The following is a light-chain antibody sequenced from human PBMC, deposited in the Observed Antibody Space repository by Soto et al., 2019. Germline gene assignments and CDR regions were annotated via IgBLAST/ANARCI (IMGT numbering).Light chain of an antibody. V-gene: IGLV1-40*01. J-gene: IGLJ3*02. CDR2: GNN. Sequence: QPVLTQPPSVSGAPGQRVTISCTGSSSNIGAGYDAHWYQQVPGTAPKLLIYGNNNRPSGVPDRFSGSKSGTSASLAITGLQAEDEADYYCQSYDSSLSGWVFGGGTKLTVL. CDR1: SSNIGAGYD. CDR3: QSYDSSLSGWV.